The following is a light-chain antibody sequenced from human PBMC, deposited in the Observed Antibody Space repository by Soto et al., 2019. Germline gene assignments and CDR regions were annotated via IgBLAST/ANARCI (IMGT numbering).Light chain of an antibody. J-gene: IGKJ4*01. CDR2: TTS. CDR3: QQASSFPLT. Sequence: DIQMTQSPSSVSASVGDTVTVTCRASQVINNWLAWYQQKPGTVPNLLIYTTSILHSGVPSRFIGSGSGTDFTLTISNLQPEDSATYYCQQASSFPLTFGGGTKVEIK. V-gene: IGKV1-12*01. CDR1: QVINNW.